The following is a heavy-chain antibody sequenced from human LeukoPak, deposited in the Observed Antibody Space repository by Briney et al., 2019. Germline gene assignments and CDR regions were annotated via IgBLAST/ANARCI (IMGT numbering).Heavy chain of an antibody. V-gene: IGHV3-23*01. CDR3: ARLRGYYDSRGYYGWFDP. D-gene: IGHD3-22*01. CDR2: ISGSGGST. CDR1: GFTFSSYA. Sequence: GGSLRLSCAASGFTFSSYAMSWVRQAPGKGLEWVSAISGSGGSTYYADSVKGRFTISRDNSKNTLYLQMNSLRAEDTAVYYCARLRGYYDSRGYYGWFDPWGQGTLVTVSS. J-gene: IGHJ5*02.